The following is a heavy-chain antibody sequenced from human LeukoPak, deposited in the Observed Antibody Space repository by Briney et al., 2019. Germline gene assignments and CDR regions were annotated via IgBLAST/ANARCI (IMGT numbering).Heavy chain of an antibody. Sequence: SETLSLTCTVSGCSISSSSYCWGWIRQPPGQGLEWIRRIGYSGSTFYNPSLKSRFTLSVDTSKNQLSLKLSSVTAADTAVYYCARTENYIPEDWFDPWGQGTLVTVSS. CDR2: IGYSGST. J-gene: IGHJ5*02. D-gene: IGHD5-24*01. V-gene: IGHV4-39*01. CDR3: ARTENYIPEDWFDP. CDR1: GCSISSSSYC.